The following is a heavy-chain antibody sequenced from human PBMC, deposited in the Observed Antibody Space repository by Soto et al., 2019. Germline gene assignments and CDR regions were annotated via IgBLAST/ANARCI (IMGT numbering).Heavy chain of an antibody. D-gene: IGHD3-10*01. Sequence: TETLXLTCTVSDGSFSSSSYYWGWIRQPPGKGLEWIGSIYYSGSTYYNPSLKSRVTMSVDPSKNQFSLKLISVTAADTAVYYCARHWITMVRGVCHFDYWGQGTLVTVSS. CDR2: IYYSGST. J-gene: IGHJ4*02. V-gene: IGHV4-39*01. CDR1: DGSFSSSSYY. CDR3: ARHWITMVRGVCHFDY.